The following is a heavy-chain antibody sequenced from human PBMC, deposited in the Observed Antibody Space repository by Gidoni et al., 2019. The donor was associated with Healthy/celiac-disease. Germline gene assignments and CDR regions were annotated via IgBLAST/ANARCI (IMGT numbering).Heavy chain of an antibody. CDR2: IYYSGRT. CDR3: ARDYYYGSGSPMGGWFDP. CDR1: GGSISSYY. V-gene: IGHV4-59*01. J-gene: IGHJ5*02. Sequence: QVQLQESGPGLVKPSETLSLTCTFSGGSISSYYWSWSRQPPGKGLEWIGYIYYSGRTNYNPSLKSRVTISVDTSKNQFSLKLSSVTAADTAVYYCARDYYYGSGSPMGGWFDPWGQGTLVTVSS. D-gene: IGHD3-10*01.